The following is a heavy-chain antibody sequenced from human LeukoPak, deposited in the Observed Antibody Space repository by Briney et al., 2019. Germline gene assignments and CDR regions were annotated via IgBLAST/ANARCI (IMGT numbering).Heavy chain of an antibody. CDR3: ARIPDYDILTGYSSKLFDY. D-gene: IGHD3-9*01. V-gene: IGHV2-70*01. CDR2: IDWDDDK. CDR1: GFSLSTSGMC. J-gene: IGHJ4*02. Sequence: SGPALVKPTQTLTLTCTFSGFSLSTSGMCVSWIRQPPGKALEWLALIDWDDDKYYSTSLKTRLTISKDTSKNQVVLTMTNMDPVDTATYYCARIPDYDILTGYSSKLFDYWGQGTLVTVSS.